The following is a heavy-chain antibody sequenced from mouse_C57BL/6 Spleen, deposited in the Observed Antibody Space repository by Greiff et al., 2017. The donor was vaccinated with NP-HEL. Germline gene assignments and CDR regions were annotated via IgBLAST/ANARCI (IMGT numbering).Heavy chain of an antibody. Sequence: EVKLQESGPGLVKPSQSLSLTCSVTGYSITSGYYWNWIRQFPGDKLEWMGYISYDGSTNYNPSFKNRISITRDTSKNQFFLKLNSVTTEDTATYFCANYYGSSYHWYFGVWGTGTTVTGSS. D-gene: IGHD1-1*01. CDR1: GYSITSGYY. CDR2: ISYDGST. CDR3: ANYYGSSYHWYFGV. V-gene: IGHV3-6*01. J-gene: IGHJ1*03.